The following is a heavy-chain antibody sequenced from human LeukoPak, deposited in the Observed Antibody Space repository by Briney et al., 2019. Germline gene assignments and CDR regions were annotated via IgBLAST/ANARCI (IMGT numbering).Heavy chain of an antibody. CDR1: GFTFSSYG. Sequence: GVSLRLSCAASGFTFSSYGLHWVRQAPGKGLECVAVISKDGSNEHYADPGKGRFTISRDNSKNTLYLQMNSLRAEDTAVYYCARRTNSWPNFDYWGQGTLVTVSS. D-gene: IGHD6-13*01. CDR2: ISKDGSNE. CDR3: ARRTNSWPNFDY. V-gene: IGHV3-30-3*01. J-gene: IGHJ4*02.